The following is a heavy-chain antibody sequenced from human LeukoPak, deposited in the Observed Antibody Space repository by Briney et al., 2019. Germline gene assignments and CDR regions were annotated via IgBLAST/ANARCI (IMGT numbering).Heavy chain of an antibody. Sequence: TGGSLRLSCAASGFTFRSYAMHWVRQAPGKGLEWVAAISYDGSNKYYADSVKGRFIISRDNARNTVYLQMNSLRVEDTAVYYCVRDFRSADYWGQGTLVTVSS. CDR1: GFTFRSYA. J-gene: IGHJ4*02. CDR2: ISYDGSNK. V-gene: IGHV3-30-3*01. CDR3: VRDFRSADY.